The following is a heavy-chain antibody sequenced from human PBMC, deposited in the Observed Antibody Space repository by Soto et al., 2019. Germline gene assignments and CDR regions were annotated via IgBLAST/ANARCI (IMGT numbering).Heavy chain of an antibody. D-gene: IGHD3-3*01. J-gene: IGHJ5*02. CDR2: ISAYNGNT. V-gene: IGHV1-18*01. Sequence: ASVKVSCKASGYTFTSYGISWVRQAPGQGLEWMGWISAYNGNTNYAQKLQGRVIMTTDTSTSTAYMELRSLRSDDTAVYYCARDVLDFWSGYLPRRNWFDPWGQGTLVTVSS. CDR3: ARDVLDFWSGYLPRRNWFDP. CDR1: GYTFTSYG.